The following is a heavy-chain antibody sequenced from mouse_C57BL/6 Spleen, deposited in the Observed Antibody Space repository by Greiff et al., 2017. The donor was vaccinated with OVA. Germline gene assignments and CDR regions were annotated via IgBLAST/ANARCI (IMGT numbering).Heavy chain of an antibody. Sequence: VKLQQPGAELVKPGASVKLSCKASGYTFTSYWMHWVKQRPGQGLEWIGMIHPNSGSTNYNEKFKSKATLTVDKSSSTAYMQLSSLTSEDSAVYYCASSANWDSWFAYWGQGTLVTVSA. CDR1: GYTFTSYW. V-gene: IGHV1-64*01. J-gene: IGHJ3*01. CDR2: IHPNSGST. D-gene: IGHD4-1*01. CDR3: ASSANWDSWFAY.